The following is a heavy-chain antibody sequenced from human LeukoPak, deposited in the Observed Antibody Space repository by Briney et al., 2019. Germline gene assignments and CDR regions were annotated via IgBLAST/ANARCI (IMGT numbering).Heavy chain of an antibody. J-gene: IGHJ3*02. Sequence: SETLSLTCTASGGSISSGGYYWSWIRQHPGKGLEWIGYIYYSGSTYYNPSLKSRVTISVDTSKNQFSLKLSSVTAADTAVYYCARDLHCGRECYLGAFDIWGQGTMVTVSS. CDR2: IYYSGST. CDR1: GGSISSGGYY. CDR3: ARDLHCGRECYLGAFDI. D-gene: IGHD2-21*01. V-gene: IGHV4-31*03.